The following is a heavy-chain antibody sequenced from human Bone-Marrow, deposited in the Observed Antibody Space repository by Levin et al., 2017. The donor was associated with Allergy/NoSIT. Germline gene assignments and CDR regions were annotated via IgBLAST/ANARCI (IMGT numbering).Heavy chain of an antibody. D-gene: IGHD2-2*01. Sequence: GGSLRLSCAASGFTFSSYSMNWVRQAPGKGLEWVSSISSSSSYIYYADSVKGRFTISRDNAKNSLYLQMNSLRAEDTAVYYCARTRNCDIVVVPAAICYYYYYMDVWGKGTTVTVSS. J-gene: IGHJ6*03. CDR3: ARTRNCDIVVVPAAICYYYYYMDV. CDR1: GFTFSSYS. CDR2: ISSSSSYI. V-gene: IGHV3-21*01.